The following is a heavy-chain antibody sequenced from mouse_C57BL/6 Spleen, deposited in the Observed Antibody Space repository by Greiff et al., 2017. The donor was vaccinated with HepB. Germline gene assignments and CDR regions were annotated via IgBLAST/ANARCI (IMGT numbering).Heavy chain of an antibody. CDR1: GFTFSDYG. J-gene: IGHJ4*01. Sequence: EVKVVESGGGLVKPGGSLKLSCAASGFTFSDYGMHWVRQAPEKGLEWVAYISSGSSTIYYADTVKGRFTISRDNAKNTLFLQMTSLRSEDTAMYYCAREGYYPAMDYWGQGTSVTVSS. CDR3: AREGYYPAMDY. CDR2: ISSGSSTI. V-gene: IGHV5-17*01. D-gene: IGHD2-3*01.